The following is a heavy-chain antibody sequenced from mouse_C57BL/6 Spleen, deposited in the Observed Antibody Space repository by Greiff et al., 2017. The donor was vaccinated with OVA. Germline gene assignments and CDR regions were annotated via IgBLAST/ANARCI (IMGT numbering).Heavy chain of an antibody. V-gene: IGHV5-17*01. CDR1: GFTFSDYG. J-gene: IGHJ4*01. CDR2: ISSGSSTI. CDR3: ATITTVAPFYAMDY. D-gene: IGHD1-1*01. Sequence: EVKLVESGGGLVKPGGSLKLSCAASGFTFSDYGMHWVRQAPEKGLEWVAYISSGSSTIYYADTVKGRFTISRDNAKNTLFLQMTSLRSEDTAMYYCATITTVAPFYAMDYWGQGTSVTVSS.